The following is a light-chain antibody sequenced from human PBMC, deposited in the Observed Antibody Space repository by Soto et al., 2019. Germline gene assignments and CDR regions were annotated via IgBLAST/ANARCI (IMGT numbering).Light chain of an antibody. CDR2: DVS. CDR1: QSISRW. V-gene: IGKV1-5*01. J-gene: IGKJ1*01. CDR3: QQYDNYWT. Sequence: IQMTQSPATLSASLGDRVTITCRASQSISRWLAWYQQKSGKAPKLLIYDVSRLESGVPSRLSGRGARTEFTLTISSLQPNDFATYYCQQYDNYWTFGQGTKVDIK.